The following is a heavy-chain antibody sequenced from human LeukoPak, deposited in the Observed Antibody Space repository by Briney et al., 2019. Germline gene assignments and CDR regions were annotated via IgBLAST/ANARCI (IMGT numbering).Heavy chain of an antibody. Sequence: GRSLRLSCAASGFTFSSHAMHWVRQAPGKGLEWVAVISYDGSNKYYADSVKGRFTISRDNSKNTLYLQMNSLRAEDTAVYYCARDLPGTSDFDYWGQGTLVTVSS. D-gene: IGHD1-7*01. J-gene: IGHJ4*02. V-gene: IGHV3-30-3*01. CDR2: ISYDGSNK. CDR1: GFTFSSHA. CDR3: ARDLPGTSDFDY.